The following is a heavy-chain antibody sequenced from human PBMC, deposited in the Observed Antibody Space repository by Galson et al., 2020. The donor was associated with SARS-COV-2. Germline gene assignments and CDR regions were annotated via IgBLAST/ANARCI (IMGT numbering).Heavy chain of an antibody. V-gene: IGHV4-30-4*01. D-gene: IGHD2-15*01. CDR2: IYYSGST. J-gene: IGHJ4*02. CDR1: GASISSGDYH. CDR3: ASDPYRYCGCSGYFGY. Sequence: SETLSLTCTVSGASISSGDYHWSWIRQSPGGGLEWIGSIYYSGSTDYNPSLKSRVTMSVDTSNNQFSLLLRSVTAADTAVFFCASDPYRYCGCSGYFGYWGPGTVVPVSS.